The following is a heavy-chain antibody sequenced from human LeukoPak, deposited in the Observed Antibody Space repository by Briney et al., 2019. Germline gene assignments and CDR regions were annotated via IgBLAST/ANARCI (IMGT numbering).Heavy chain of an antibody. D-gene: IGHD5-18*01. J-gene: IGHJ4*02. CDR3: AKVDTAMPGDYFDY. Sequence: PGGSLRLSCGASGFTFSSYAMAWVRQAPGKGLEWVSAIRGTGSSTYYADSVKGRFTISRHNSKNTLYLQMNSLRAEDTAVYYCAKVDTAMPGDYFDYWGQGTLVTVSS. CDR1: GFTFSSYA. V-gene: IGHV3-23*01. CDR2: IRGTGSST.